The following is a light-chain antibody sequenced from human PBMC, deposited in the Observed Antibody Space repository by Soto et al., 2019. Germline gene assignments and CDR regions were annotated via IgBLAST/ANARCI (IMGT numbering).Light chain of an antibody. CDR1: QSVSSY. J-gene: IGKJ5*01. CDR3: QQRSNLIT. V-gene: IGKV3-11*01. CDR2: DAS. Sequence: EIVLTQSPATLSFSSGERATLSFRASQSVSSYLAWYQQKPGQAPRLLIYDASNRATGIPARFSGSGSGTDFTLTISSLEPEDFAVYYCQQRSNLITFGQGTRLEI.